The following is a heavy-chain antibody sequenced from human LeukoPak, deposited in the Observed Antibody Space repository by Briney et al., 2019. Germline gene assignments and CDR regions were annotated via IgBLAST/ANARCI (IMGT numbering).Heavy chain of an antibody. CDR3: ARGGYDILTGYSGYFDY. CDR2: ISSSSSYI. CDR1: GFTFSSYS. D-gene: IGHD3-9*01. V-gene: IGHV3-21*01. Sequence: GGSLRLSCAGSGFTFSSYSMNWVRQAPGKGLEWVSSISSSSSYIYYADSVKGRFTISRDNAKNSLYLQMNSLRAEDTAVYYCARGGYDILTGYSGYFDYWGQGTLVTVSS. J-gene: IGHJ4*02.